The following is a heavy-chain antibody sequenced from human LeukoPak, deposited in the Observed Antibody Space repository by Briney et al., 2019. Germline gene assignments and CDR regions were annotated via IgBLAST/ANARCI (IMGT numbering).Heavy chain of an antibody. J-gene: IGHJ4*02. Sequence: SETLSLTCSVSGGSMSSYYWSWIRQSPGKGLEWIGYIYHSGSTDYNSSLKSRVTISEDTSKKQFSLKVSSVTAADTAVYYCARDSIVGDALDYWGQGTLVTVSS. V-gene: IGHV4-59*01. CDR3: ARDSIVGDALDY. CDR1: GGSMSSYY. CDR2: IYHSGST. D-gene: IGHD1-26*01.